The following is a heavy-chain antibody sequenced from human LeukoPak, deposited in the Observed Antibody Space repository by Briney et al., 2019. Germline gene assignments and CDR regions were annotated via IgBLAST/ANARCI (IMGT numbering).Heavy chain of an antibody. CDR2: FYYSGSA. CDR3: ARDRTMVGGHDY. V-gene: IGHV4-31*11. Sequence: SQTLSLTCAVSGGSISSGGYYWSWIRQPPGKGLEWIGYFYYSGSAYYNPSLKSRLTISADTSKNRSSLKLSSVTAADTAVYYCARDRTMVGGHDYWGQGTLVTVSS. D-gene: IGHD3-10*01. CDR1: GGSISSGGYY. J-gene: IGHJ4*02.